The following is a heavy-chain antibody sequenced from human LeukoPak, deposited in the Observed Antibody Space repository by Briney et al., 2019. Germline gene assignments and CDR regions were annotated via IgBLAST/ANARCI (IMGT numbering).Heavy chain of an antibody. Sequence: ASVKVSCKASGGTFSSYAIRWVRPAPGQGVEWMGRIIPILGIANYAQKFQCRVTITADKSTRTAYMELSSLRSEDTAVYYCARDRGGTTTPDYWGQGTLVTVSS. J-gene: IGHJ4*02. V-gene: IGHV1-69*04. CDR2: IIPILGIA. CDR3: ARDRGGTTTPDY. CDR1: GGTFSSYA. D-gene: IGHD1-1*01.